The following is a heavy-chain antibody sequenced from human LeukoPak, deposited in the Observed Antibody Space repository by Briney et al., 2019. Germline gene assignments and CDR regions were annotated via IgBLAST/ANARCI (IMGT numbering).Heavy chain of an antibody. CDR1: GFTYSYNW. CDR3: LGYYSGSPN. Sequence: GSLRLSCAASGFTYSYNWMHWVRQAPGKGLVWVSRISSDGRTTHYADSVKGRFTISRDSAKNTLFLQMNDLRAEDTAVYYCLGYYSGSPNWGQGTLVTVSS. V-gene: IGHV3-74*01. CDR2: ISSDGRTT. J-gene: IGHJ4*02. D-gene: IGHD3-10*01.